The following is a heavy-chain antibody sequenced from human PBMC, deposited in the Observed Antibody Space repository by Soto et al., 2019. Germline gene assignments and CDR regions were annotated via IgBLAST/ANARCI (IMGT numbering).Heavy chain of an antibody. Sequence: SETLSLTCTVSGGSISSSSYYWGWIRQPPGKGLEWIGSIYYSGSTYYNPSLKSRVTISVDTSKNQFSLKLSSVTAADTAVYYCARLVGDCSGGSFLKDVWGRWTTDTVSS. CDR3: ARLVGDCSGGSFLKDV. J-gene: IGHJ6*02. D-gene: IGHD2-15*01. CDR2: IYYSGST. CDR1: GGSISSSSYY. V-gene: IGHV4-39*01.